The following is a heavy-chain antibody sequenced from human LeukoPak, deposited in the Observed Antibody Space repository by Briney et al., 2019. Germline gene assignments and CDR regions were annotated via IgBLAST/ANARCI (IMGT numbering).Heavy chain of an antibody. CDR1: GFTFSSYG. J-gene: IGHJ6*03. Sequence: GGTLRLSCAASGFTFSSYGMSWVRQAPGKGLEWVSAISGSGGSTYYADSVKGRFTISRDNSKNTLYLQMNSLRAEDTAVYYCAKRGGSMDSSGYYSPDYYYYYMDVWGKGTTVTISS. V-gene: IGHV3-23*01. D-gene: IGHD3-22*01. CDR2: ISGSGGST. CDR3: AKRGGSMDSSGYYSPDYYYYYMDV.